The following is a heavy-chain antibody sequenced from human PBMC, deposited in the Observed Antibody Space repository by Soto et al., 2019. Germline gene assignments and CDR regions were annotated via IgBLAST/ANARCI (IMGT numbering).Heavy chain of an antibody. CDR2: IWFDGSKK. CDR3: ARSDDPHDDVWGSYHY. J-gene: IGHJ4*02. D-gene: IGHD3-16*02. Sequence: GGSLRLSCAASGFIFSSYGMHWVRQAPGKGLEWVAVIWFDGSKKYYADSVKGRFTISRDNSMNTLYLEMNSLRVEDTAVYYCARSDDPHDDVWGSYHYWGQGTLVTVSS. CDR1: GFIFSSYG. V-gene: IGHV3-33*01.